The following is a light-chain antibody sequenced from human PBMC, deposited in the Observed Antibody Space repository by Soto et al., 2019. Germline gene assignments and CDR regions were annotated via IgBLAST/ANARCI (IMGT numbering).Light chain of an antibody. V-gene: IGLV2-8*01. CDR2: EVS. J-gene: IGLJ1*01. CDR3: SSYAGSNNPYV. Sequence: QSALTQPASASGSPGQSVTISCTGTSSDVGGYNYVSWYQQHPGKAPKLMIYEVSKRPSGVPDRFSGSKSGNTASLTVSGLQAEDEADYYRSSYAGSNNPYVFGTGTKVTVL. CDR1: SSDVGGYNY.